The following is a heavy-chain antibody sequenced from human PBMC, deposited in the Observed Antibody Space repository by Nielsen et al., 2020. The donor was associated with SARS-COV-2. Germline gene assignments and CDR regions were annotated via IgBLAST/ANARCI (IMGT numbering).Heavy chain of an antibody. CDR2: ISSSSSYI. CDR3: ARDKWIAAAGIHWFDP. Sequence: GESLKISCAASGFTFSSYGMNWVRQAPGKGLEWVSSISSSSSYIYYADSVKGRFTISRDNAKNSLYLQMNSLRAEDTAVYYCARDKWIAAAGIHWFDPWGQGTLVTVSS. CDR1: GFTFSSYG. J-gene: IGHJ5*02. V-gene: IGHV3-21*01. D-gene: IGHD6-13*01.